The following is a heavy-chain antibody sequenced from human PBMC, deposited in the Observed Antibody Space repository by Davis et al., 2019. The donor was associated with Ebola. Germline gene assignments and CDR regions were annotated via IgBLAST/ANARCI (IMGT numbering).Heavy chain of an antibody. Sequence: SVKVSCKAVGDTLTSYAMTWVRQAPGQGLEWMGGIIPVFRTANYAQKFQGRVTITADKSTSTAYMELSSLRSEDTAMYYCSVGGQDGGFDYWGQGTLVPVSS. D-gene: IGHD1-26*01. CDR1: GDTLTSYA. J-gene: IGHJ4*02. V-gene: IGHV1-69*06. CDR2: IIPVFRTA. CDR3: SVGGQDGGFDY.